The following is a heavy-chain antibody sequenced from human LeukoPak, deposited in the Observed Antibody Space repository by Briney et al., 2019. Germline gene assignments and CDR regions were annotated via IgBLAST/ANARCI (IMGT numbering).Heavy chain of an antibody. V-gene: IGHV1-18*01. J-gene: IGHJ6*03. Sequence: ASVKVSCKASGYTFTSYGISWVRQAPGQGREWMGWISAYNGNTNYAQKLQGRVTMTADTSKSTAYMELRSLRSDDTAVYYCARGFWSGYWNYYYYYMDVWGKGTTVTVSS. CDR1: GYTFTSYG. CDR3: ARGFWSGYWNYYYYYMDV. D-gene: IGHD3-3*01. CDR2: ISAYNGNT.